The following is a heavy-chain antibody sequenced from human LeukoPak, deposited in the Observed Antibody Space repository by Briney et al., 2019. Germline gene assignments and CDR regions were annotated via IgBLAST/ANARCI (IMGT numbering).Heavy chain of an antibody. J-gene: IGHJ4*02. CDR1: GFTFSSYA. CDR2: IGSSGDIT. D-gene: IGHD4-17*01. V-gene: IGHV3-23*01. Sequence: PGGPLRLSCAASGFTFSSYAMSWVRQAPGMGLEWVSSIGSSGDITYYADSVKGRFTISRDNSKNTLYLQMNSLRAEDTAVYYCARDIDNGDYVVYWGQGTLVTVSS. CDR3: ARDIDNGDYVVY.